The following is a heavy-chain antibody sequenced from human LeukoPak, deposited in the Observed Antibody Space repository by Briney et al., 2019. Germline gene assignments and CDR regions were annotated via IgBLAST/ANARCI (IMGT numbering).Heavy chain of an antibody. CDR3: ARYHCPTDICDGFDY. D-gene: IGHD2-8*01. V-gene: IGHV4-59*01. J-gene: IGHJ4*02. Sequence: PSETLSLTCTVSGGSISSYYWSWIRQPPGKGLEWIGYMHSTGSTNQNPSLKSRVTMSVDASKNQFSLKLTSVTAADTAVYYCARYHCPTDICDGFDYWGLGTLVTVST. CDR2: MHSTGST. CDR1: GGSISSYY.